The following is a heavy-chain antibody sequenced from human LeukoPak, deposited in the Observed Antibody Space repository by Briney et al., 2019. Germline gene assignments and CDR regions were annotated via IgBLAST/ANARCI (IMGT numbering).Heavy chain of an antibody. CDR1: GFTFGSYG. D-gene: IGHD3-9*01. CDR3: ASGRGRSYDILTGYSSRAFDI. CDR2: IYSGGST. Sequence: GGSLRLSCAASGFTFGSYGVHWVRQAPGKGLEWVSVIYSGGSTYYADSVKGRFTISRDNSKNTLYLQMNSLRAEDTAVYYCASGRGRSYDILTGYSSRAFDIWGQGTMVTVSS. V-gene: IGHV3-53*01. J-gene: IGHJ3*02.